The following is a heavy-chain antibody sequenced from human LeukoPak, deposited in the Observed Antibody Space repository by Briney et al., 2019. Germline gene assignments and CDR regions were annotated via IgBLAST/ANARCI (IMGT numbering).Heavy chain of an antibody. J-gene: IGHJ5*02. Sequence: SETLSLTCAVSGGSISSSTHDWGWIRQPPGKGLEWIGSFYYSGDTYYNPSLKSRVTISVDTSKNQSSLKLKFVTAADTALYYCARLRYCSSASRYFDPGGQGTLVTVSS. D-gene: IGHD2-2*01. CDR2: FYYSGDT. CDR3: ARLRYCSSASRYFDP. V-gene: IGHV4-39*01. CDR1: GGSISSSTHD.